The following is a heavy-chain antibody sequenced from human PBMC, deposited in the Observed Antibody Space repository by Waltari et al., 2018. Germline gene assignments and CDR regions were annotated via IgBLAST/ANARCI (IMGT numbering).Heavy chain of an antibody. J-gene: IGHJ4*02. CDR3: AKDQYSSGWYGADY. CDR2: ISWDGGST. CDR1: GFTFDDYA. V-gene: IGHV3-43D*04. Sequence: EVQLVESGGVVVQPGGSLRLSCAASGFTFDDYAMHWVRQAPGKGLEWVSLISWDGGSTYYADSVNGRFTISRDNSKNSLYLQMNSLRAEDTALYYCAKDQYSSGWYGADYWGQGTLVTVSS. D-gene: IGHD6-19*01.